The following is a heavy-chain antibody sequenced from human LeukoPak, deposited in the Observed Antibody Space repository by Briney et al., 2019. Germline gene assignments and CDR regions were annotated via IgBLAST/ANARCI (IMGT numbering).Heavy chain of an antibody. J-gene: IGHJ4*02. D-gene: IGHD2-2*01. CDR1: GFTFSSYS. CDR3: ARAHRYCSSTSCSSTYFDY. Sequence: AGGSLRLSCAASGFTFSSYSMKWVRQAPGKGLEWVSYISSSSSTIYYADSVKGRFTISRDNAKNSLYLQMNSLRAEDTAVYYCARAHRYCSSTSCSSTYFDYWGQGTLVAVSS. V-gene: IGHV3-48*01. CDR2: ISSSSSTI.